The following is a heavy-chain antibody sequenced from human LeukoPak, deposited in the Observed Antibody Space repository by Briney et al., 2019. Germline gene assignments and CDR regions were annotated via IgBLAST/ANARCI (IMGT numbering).Heavy chain of an antibody. CDR3: ARISTLGAMIVVN. J-gene: IGHJ4*02. V-gene: IGHV4-39*01. Sequence: SETLSLTCTVSGGSISSSSYYWGWIRQPPGKGLEWIGNIFYRGTTYYNPSLKSRVTISVDTSKNQFSLKLSSVTAADTAVYYCARISTLGAMIVVNWGQGTLVTVSS. CDR1: GGSISSSSYY. CDR2: IFYRGTT. D-gene: IGHD3-22*01.